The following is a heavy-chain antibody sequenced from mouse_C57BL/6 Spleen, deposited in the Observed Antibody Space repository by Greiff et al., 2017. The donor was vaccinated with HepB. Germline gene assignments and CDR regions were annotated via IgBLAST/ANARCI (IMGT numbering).Heavy chain of an antibody. Sequence: VQLKQSVAELVRPGASVKLSCTASGFNIKNTYMHWVKQRPEQGLEWIGRIDPANGNTKYAPKFQGKATITADTSSNTAYLQLSSLTSEDTAIYYCARRIYDGYYVDWYFDVWGTGTTVTVSS. D-gene: IGHD2-3*01. V-gene: IGHV14-3*01. J-gene: IGHJ1*03. CDR2: IDPANGNT. CDR3: ARRIYDGYYVDWYFDV. CDR1: GFNIKNTY.